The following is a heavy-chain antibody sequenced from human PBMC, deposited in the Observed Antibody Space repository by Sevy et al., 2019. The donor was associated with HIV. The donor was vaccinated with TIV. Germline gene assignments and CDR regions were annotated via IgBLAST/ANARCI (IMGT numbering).Heavy chain of an antibody. CDR3: ARHRRYYYDSSGYSYYGMDV. CDR2: IYPGDSDT. J-gene: IGHJ6*02. CDR1: GYSFTSYW. D-gene: IGHD3-22*01. Sequence: GESLKISCKGSGYSFTSYWIGWVRQMPGKGLEWTGIIYPGDSDTRYSPSFQGQVTISADKSISTAYLQWSSLKASDTAMYYCARHRRYYYDSSGYSYYGMDVWGQGTTVTVSS. V-gene: IGHV5-51*01.